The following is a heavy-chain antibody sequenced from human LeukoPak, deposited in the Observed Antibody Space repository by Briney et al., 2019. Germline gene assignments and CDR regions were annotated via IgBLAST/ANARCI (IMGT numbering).Heavy chain of an antibody. J-gene: IGHJ6*03. Sequence: GASVKVSCKASGYTFTSYDINWVRQATGQGLEWMGWMNPNSGNTGYAQKFQGRVTMTRNTSISTAYMELSSLRSEDTAVYYCARGRNTMVRGVIKKARIYYMDVWGKGATVTISS. V-gene: IGHV1-8*01. CDR3: ARGRNTMVRGVIKKARIYYMDV. D-gene: IGHD3-10*01. CDR1: GYTFTSYD. CDR2: MNPNSGNT.